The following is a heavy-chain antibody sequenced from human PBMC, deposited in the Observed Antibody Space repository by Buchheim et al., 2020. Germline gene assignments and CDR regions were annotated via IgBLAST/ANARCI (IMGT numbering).Heavy chain of an antibody. Sequence: QVQVVESGGGVVQPGGSPRLSCGASGFSFRDYGMHWVRQAPGKGLEWVAVISYDGSKKYYGDSVKGRFTISRDNSKNMVFFQMNSLRVGDSDVYCCTRAFYYGSGDYYSRMGYFFGMDVWGPGTT. CDR3: TRAFYYGSGDYYSRMGYFFGMDV. CDR1: GFSFRDYG. CDR2: ISYDGSKK. J-gene: IGHJ6*02. D-gene: IGHD3-10*01. V-gene: IGHV3-30*03.